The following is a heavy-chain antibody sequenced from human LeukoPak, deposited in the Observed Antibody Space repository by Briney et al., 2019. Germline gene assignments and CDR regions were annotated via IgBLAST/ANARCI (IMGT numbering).Heavy chain of an antibody. CDR1: GYTFTSYG. D-gene: IGHD3-3*01. V-gene: IGHV1-18*01. J-gene: IGHJ5*02. CDR2: ISAYNGNT. Sequence: ASVKVSCKASGYTFTSYGISWVRQAPGQGLEWMGWISAYNGNTNYAQKLQGRVTMTTDTSTSTAYMELRSLRSDDTAVYYCARVVGGFLEWLFPLGNWFDPWGQGTLVTVSS. CDR3: ARVVGGFLEWLFPLGNWFDP.